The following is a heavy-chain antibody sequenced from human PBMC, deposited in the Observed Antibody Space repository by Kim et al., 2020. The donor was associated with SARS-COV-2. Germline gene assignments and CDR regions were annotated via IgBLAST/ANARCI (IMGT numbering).Heavy chain of an antibody. Sequence: GGSLRLSCAASGLTFSGSSMHWVRQASGKGLEWVGRIRTKPNNYATAFAASVKGRFTISRDESKNTAYLQMNSLKTEDTAVYYCSRGCPLPYSGYDCLDCWSQGTLVTVSS. CDR3: SRGCPLPYSGYDCLDC. CDR2: IRTKPNNYAT. CDR1: GLTFSGSS. V-gene: IGHV3-73*01. J-gene: IGHJ4*02. D-gene: IGHD5-12*01.